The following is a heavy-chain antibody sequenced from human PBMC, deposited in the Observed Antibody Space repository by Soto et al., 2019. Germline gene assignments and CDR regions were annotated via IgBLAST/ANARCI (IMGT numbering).Heavy chain of an antibody. D-gene: IGHD2-2*01. V-gene: IGHV3-23*01. Sequence: GGSLSLSCVVSGFTFSSYAMTWVRQAPGKGLEWVSGIGGSGAATYYADSLKGRFSLSRDNSKNTLYLQMNSLRAEDTAVYYCARGAGYADFWGRGTLVTVSS. CDR2: IGGSGAAT. J-gene: IGHJ4*02. CDR3: ARGAGYADF. CDR1: GFTFSSYA.